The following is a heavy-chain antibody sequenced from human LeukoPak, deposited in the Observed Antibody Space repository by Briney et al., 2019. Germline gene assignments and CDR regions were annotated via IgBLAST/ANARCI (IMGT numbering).Heavy chain of an antibody. CDR3: GGGGGYSGSVNDLHFDS. V-gene: IGHV3-7*01. Sequence: GGSLRLSCTASGFTFTTYWMSWVRQAPGRGLEWVASIRQDGRDKYYVDSVKGRFTISRDNARNSLNLQMNSLRADDTAVYFSGGGGGYSGSVNDLHFDSWGQGTLVTVSS. J-gene: IGHJ4*02. CDR1: GFTFTTYW. CDR2: IRQDGRDK. D-gene: IGHD1-1*01.